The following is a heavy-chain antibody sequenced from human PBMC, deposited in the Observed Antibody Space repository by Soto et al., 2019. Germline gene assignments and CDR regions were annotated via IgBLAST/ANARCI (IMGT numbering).Heavy chain of an antibody. CDR3: ARVAYSGHDHLGF. D-gene: IGHD5-12*01. CDR2: INPSGGST. Sequence: ASVKVSCKASGYTFTSYYMHWVRQAPGQGLEWMGIINPSGGSTSYAQKFQGRVTMATDTSTSTAYMELSSLRSEDTAVYYCARVAYSGHDHLGFWGQGTLVPVSS. CDR1: GYTFTSYY. V-gene: IGHV1-46*01. J-gene: IGHJ1*01.